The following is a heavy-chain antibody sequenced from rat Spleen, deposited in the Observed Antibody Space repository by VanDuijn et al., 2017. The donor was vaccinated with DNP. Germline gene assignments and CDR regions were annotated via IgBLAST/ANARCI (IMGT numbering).Heavy chain of an antibody. CDR1: GFTFSDYY. CDR3: ARPYYGFPH. CDR2: ISYEGSST. D-gene: IGHD1-7*01. V-gene: IGHV5-22*01. J-gene: IGHJ2*01. Sequence: EVQLVESGGGLVQPGRSLKLSCAASGFTFSDYYMAWVRQAPKKGLEWVASISYEGSSTYYGDSVKGRFTISRDNAKSTLYLQMNSLRSEDTATYYCARPYYGFPHWGQGVMVTVSS.